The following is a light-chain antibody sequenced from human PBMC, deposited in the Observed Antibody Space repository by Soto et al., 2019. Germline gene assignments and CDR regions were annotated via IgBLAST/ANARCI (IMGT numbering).Light chain of an antibody. J-gene: IGLJ2*01. CDR2: DNN. V-gene: IGLV1-51*01. CDR1: SSNIGSNY. CDR3: GTWDSRLRVVV. Sequence: QSVLTQPPSVSAAPRQKVTISCCGSSSNIGSNYVSWYHRVPGTAPKLLIYDNNERPSGIPDRFSGYKSGTSATLDITGLQTGDEGDYYCGTWDSRLRVVVFGGGTKLTVL.